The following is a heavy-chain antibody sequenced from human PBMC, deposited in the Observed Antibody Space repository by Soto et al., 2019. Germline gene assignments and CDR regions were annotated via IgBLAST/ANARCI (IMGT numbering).Heavy chain of an antibody. CDR3: AREKRANAYFHY. D-gene: IGHD6-25*01. V-gene: IGHV3-7*01. CDR1: GFIFSSYW. Sequence: EVQLVESGGGLVQTGGSLRLSCAASGFIFSSYWMSWVRQAPGKGLEWVANIKQDGSEKYYVDSVNGRFTISRDTAKNSLYLQMNSLRVEDTAVYYCAREKRANAYFHYWGQGTLGTVSS. J-gene: IGHJ4*02. CDR2: IKQDGSEK.